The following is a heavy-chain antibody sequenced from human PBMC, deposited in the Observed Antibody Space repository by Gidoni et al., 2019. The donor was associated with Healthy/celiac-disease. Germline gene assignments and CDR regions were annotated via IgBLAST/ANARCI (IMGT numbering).Heavy chain of an antibody. CDR3: ARAGIVSGSEYFDY. V-gene: IGHV4-30-4*01. CDR2: IYYSGST. D-gene: IGHD3-10*01. CDR1: GGSISSGGYY. Sequence: QVQLQESGPGLVKPSQTLSLTCAVSGGSISSGGYYWSWIRQPPGKGLEWIGYIYYSGSTYYNPSLKSRVTISVDTSKNQFSLKLSSVTAADTAVYYCARAGIVSGSEYFDYWGQGTLVTVSS. J-gene: IGHJ4*02.